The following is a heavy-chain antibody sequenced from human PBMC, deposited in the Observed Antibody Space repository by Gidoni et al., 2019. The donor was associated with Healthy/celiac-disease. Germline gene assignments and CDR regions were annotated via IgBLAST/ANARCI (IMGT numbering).Heavy chain of an antibody. D-gene: IGHD6-6*01. Sequence: EVQLVESGGGLVQPGRSLRLSCAASGFTFDDYAMHWVRQAPGKGLEWVSGISWNSGSIGYADSVKGRFTISRDNAKNSLYLQMNSLRAEDTALYYCAKDAYPSYSSSSIHYWGQGTLVTVSS. CDR1: GFTFDDYA. J-gene: IGHJ4*02. CDR3: AKDAYPSYSSSSIHY. V-gene: IGHV3-9*01. CDR2: ISWNSGSI.